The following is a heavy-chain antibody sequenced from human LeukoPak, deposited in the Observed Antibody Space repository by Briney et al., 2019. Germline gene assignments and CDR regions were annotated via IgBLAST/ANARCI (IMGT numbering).Heavy chain of an antibody. CDR2: IYYSGST. J-gene: IGHJ4*02. Sequence: SETLSLTCTVSGGSVSSGSYYWSWLRQPPGKGLEWIGYIYYSGSTNYNPSLKSRVTISVDTSKNQFSLKLSSVTAADTAVYYCARVICTNGVCYSLYFDYWGQGTLVTVSS. V-gene: IGHV4-61*01. D-gene: IGHD2-8*01. CDR3: ARVICTNGVCYSLYFDY. CDR1: GGSVSSGSYY.